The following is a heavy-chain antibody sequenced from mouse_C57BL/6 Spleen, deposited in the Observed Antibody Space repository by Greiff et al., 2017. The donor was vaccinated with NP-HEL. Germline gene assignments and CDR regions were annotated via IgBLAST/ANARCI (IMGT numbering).Heavy chain of an antibody. CDR3: ARDYYGSSYVGYYAMDY. J-gene: IGHJ4*01. V-gene: IGHV5-6*01. Sequence: EVKVVESGGDLVKPGGSLKLSCAASGFTFSSYGMSWVRQTPDKRLEWVATISSGGSYTYYPDSVKGRFTISRDNAKNTLYLQMSSLKSEDTAMYYCARDYYGSSYVGYYAMDYWGQGTSVTVSS. CDR2: ISSGGSYT. CDR1: GFTFSSYG. D-gene: IGHD1-1*01.